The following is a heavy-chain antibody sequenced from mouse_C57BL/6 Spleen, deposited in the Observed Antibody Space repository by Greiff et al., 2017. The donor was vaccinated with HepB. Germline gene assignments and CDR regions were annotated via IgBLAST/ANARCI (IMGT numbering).Heavy chain of an antibody. CDR1: GYTFTSYW. Sequence: VQLQQPGAELVRPGSSVKLSCKASGYTFTSYWMDWVKQRPGQGLEWIGNIYPSDSETHYTQKFKDKSTLTVDKSSSTVYMELSRLTSEDSAVYYSAGSEGLRRGLCWYFDVWGTGTTVTVSS. CDR3: AGSEGLRRGLCWYFDV. D-gene: IGHD1-1*01. CDR2: IYPSDSET. V-gene: IGHV1-61*01. J-gene: IGHJ1*03.